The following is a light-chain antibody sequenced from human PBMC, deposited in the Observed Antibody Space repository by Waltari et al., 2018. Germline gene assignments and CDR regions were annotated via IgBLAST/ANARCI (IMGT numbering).Light chain of an antibody. V-gene: IGLV1-40*01. CDR3: QSYDSNVRGGVV. CDR2: DNN. CDR1: SSNIGAGYD. J-gene: IGLJ2*01. Sequence: QSVLTQPPSLSGALGQRVTISCTGSSSNIGAGYDVHWYQQLPGAAPKLLIYDNNYRPSGVPDRFSGSKSGTSASLAITGLQADDEAEYYCQSYDSNVRGGVVFGGGTKLTVL.